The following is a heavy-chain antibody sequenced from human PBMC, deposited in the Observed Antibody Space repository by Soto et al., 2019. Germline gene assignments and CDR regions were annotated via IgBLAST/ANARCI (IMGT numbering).Heavy chain of an antibody. J-gene: IGHJ4*02. CDR1: GYSFTSYW. Sequence: ESLKISCKGSGYSFTSYWIGWVGQMPGKGLEWMGIIYPGDSDTRYSPSFQGQVTISADKSISTAYLQWSSLKASDTAMYYCARLEDPDYYDSSGYSGYWGQGTLVTVS. CDR2: IYPGDSDT. CDR3: ARLEDPDYYDSSGYSGY. V-gene: IGHV5-51*01. D-gene: IGHD3-22*01.